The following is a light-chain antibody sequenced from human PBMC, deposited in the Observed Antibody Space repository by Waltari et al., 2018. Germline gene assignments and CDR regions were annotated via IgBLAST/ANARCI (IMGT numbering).Light chain of an antibody. J-gene: IGLJ2*01. CDR3: ASFAGSNTL. CDR2: EVS. V-gene: IGLV2-8*01. Sequence: SALTQPPSASGSPGQSVTTSCTGTSTDVGVDTSVSWYQQHPGKAPKLLIYEVSERPAGVPDRFSGSKSGYTASLTVSGLQAEDEADYFCASFAGSNTLFGGGTKLTVL. CDR1: STDVGVDTS.